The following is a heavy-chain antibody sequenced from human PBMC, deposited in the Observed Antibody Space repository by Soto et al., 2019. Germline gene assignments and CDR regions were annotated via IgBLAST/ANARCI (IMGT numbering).Heavy chain of an antibody. CDR1: GGSISGGGYY. D-gene: IGHD4-4*01. CDR2: IYYGGST. V-gene: IGHV4-31*03. J-gene: IGHJ6*02. Sequence: TLSLTCTVSGGSISGGGYYWSWIRQHPWKGLEWMGYIYYGGSTYDNPSLKSRVTISVDTSKNQFSLKLSSVTAADTAVYYCARVGYSNYDFPSDYYYGMDVWGQGTTATVSS. CDR3: ARVGYSNYDFPSDYYYGMDV.